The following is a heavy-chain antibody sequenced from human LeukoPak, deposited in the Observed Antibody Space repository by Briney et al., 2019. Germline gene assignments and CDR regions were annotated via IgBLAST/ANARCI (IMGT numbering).Heavy chain of an antibody. CDR1: GGSFSGYY. V-gene: IGHV4-34*01. J-gene: IGHJ1*01. Sequence: SETLSLTCAAYGGSFSGYYWSWIRQPPGKALEWIGEINHSGSTNYNPSLKSRVTISVDTSKNQFSLKLSSVTAADTAVYYCARHSAHSGSYGAEYFQHWGQGTLVTVSS. CDR2: INHSGST. CDR3: ARHSAHSGSYGAEYFQH. D-gene: IGHD1-26*01.